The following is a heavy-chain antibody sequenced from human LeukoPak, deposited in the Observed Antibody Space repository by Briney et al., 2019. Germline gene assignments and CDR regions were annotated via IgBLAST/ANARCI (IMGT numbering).Heavy chain of an antibody. V-gene: IGHV4-39*01. D-gene: IGHD6-19*01. Sequence: SETLSLTCTVSGGSISSSSYYWGWIRQPPGKGLEWIGSIYYSGSTYYNPSLKSRVTISVDTSKNQFSLKLSSVTAADTAVYYCARHGGAYSSGWYGERGFLYWGQGTLVTVSS. J-gene: IGHJ4*02. CDR3: ARHGGAYSSGWYGERGFLY. CDR1: GGSISSSSYY. CDR2: IYYSGST.